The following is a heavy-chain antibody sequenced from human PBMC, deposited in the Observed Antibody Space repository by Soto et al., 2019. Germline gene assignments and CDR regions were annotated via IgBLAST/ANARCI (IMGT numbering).Heavy chain of an antibody. CDR1: GFTFSSYW. Sequence: GGSLRLSCAASGFTFSSYWMHWVRQAPGKGLVWVSRINSDGSSTSYADSVKGRFTISRDNAKNTLYLQMNSLRAEDTAVYYCAREQGIAVAGIDYWGQGTLVTVSS. V-gene: IGHV3-74*01. J-gene: IGHJ4*02. CDR2: INSDGSST. D-gene: IGHD6-19*01. CDR3: AREQGIAVAGIDY.